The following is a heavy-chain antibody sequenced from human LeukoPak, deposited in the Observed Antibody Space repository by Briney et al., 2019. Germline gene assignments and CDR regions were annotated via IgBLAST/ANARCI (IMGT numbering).Heavy chain of an antibody. V-gene: IGHV3-23*01. CDR1: GFTFSSYA. J-gene: IGHJ4*02. Sequence: GGSLRLSCAASGFTFSSYAMNWVRQAPGKGLEWVSAISGSGSNTYYSDSVKGRFTVSRDNSKNTLYLQMNSLRAEDTAVYYCAKDSIGYYKPFDYWGQGSLVTVSS. D-gene: IGHD3-22*01. CDR2: ISGSGSNT. CDR3: AKDSIGYYKPFDY.